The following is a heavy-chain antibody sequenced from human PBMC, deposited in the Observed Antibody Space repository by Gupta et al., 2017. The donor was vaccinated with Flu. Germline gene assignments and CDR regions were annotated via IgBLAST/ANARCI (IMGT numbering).Heavy chain of an antibody. CDR3: ARLAIWSGYYRDRGDYYYYMDV. CDR2: IFSNDEK. J-gene: IGHJ6*03. Sequence: IRQPPGKALEWLAHIFSNDEKSYSTSLKSRLTISKDTAKSQVVLTMTNMEPVDTATYYCARLAIWSGYYRDRGDYYYYMDVWGKGTTVTVSS. D-gene: IGHD3-3*01. V-gene: IGHV2-26*01.